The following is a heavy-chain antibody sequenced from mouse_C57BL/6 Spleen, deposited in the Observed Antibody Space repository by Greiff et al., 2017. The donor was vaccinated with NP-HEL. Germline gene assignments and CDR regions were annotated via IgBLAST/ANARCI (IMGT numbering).Heavy chain of an antibody. J-gene: IGHJ4*01. CDR3: ARRGGLGYYGSWAMDY. D-gene: IGHD1-1*01. CDR2: IDPSDSYT. V-gene: IGHV1-69*01. CDR1: GYTFTSYW. Sequence: VQLQQPGAELVMPGASVKLSCKASGYTFTSYWMHWVKQRPGQGLEWIGEIDPSDSYTNYNQKFKGKSTLTVDKSSSTAYMQLSSLTSEDSAVYYCARRGGLGYYGSWAMDYWGQGTSVTVSS.